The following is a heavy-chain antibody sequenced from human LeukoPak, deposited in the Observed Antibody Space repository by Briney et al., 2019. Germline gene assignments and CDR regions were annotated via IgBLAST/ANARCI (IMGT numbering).Heavy chain of an antibody. CDR1: GYTFTDYY. D-gene: IGHD2-2*01. CDR3: ARANFLYCSSSTCLFDY. CDR2: INPNDGDT. J-gene: IGHJ4*02. V-gene: IGHV1-2*02. Sequence: AASVKVSCKASGYTFTDYYMHWVRQAPGQGFEWMGWINPNDGDTNYAQKFQGRVTMTRDTSISTVHMEVSRLRSDDTAVYYGARANFLYCSSSTCLFDYWGQGTLVTVSS.